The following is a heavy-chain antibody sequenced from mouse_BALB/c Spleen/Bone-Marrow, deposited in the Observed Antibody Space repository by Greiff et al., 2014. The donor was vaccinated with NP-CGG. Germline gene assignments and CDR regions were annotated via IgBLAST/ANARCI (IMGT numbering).Heavy chain of an antibody. D-gene: IGHD4-1*01. CDR2: ILPGSGST. J-gene: IGHJ3*01. Sequence: VQLQQSGAELMKPGASVKISCKATGYTFSSYWIEWVKQRPGHGLEWIGEILPGSGSTNYNEKFKGKATFTADTSSNTAYMQLGSLTSEDSAVYYCARDWDPFAYWGQGTLVTVSA. CDR1: GYTFSSYW. CDR3: ARDWDPFAY. V-gene: IGHV1-9*01.